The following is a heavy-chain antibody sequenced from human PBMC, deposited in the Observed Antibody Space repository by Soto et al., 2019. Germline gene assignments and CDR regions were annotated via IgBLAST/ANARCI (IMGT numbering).Heavy chain of an antibody. V-gene: IGHV3-30*18. CDR1: GFTFSSYG. CDR3: AKDNRSGYFRLYYYSGMDV. J-gene: IGHJ6*02. Sequence: GGSLRLSCAASGFTFSSYGMHWVHQAPGKGLEWVAVISYDGSNKYYADPVKGRFTISRDNSKNTLYLQMNSLKAEDTAVYYFAKDNRSGYFRLYYYSGMDVGGQGTRFTVS. CDR2: ISYDGSNK. D-gene: IGHD5-18*01.